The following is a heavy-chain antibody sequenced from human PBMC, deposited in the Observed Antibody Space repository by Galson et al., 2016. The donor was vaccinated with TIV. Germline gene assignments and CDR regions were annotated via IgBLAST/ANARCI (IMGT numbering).Heavy chain of an antibody. J-gene: IGHJ4*02. CDR3: AKNSEWLRWYYFDY. Sequence: SLRLSCAASGFSVSLNHMSWVRQAPGEGLEWVSLIYASDTTYYIDSVKGRFTISRDNSKNTLYLQMNSLIADDTAFYYCAKNSEWLRWYYFDYWGQGTLVTVSS. V-gene: IGHV3-53*01. CDR1: GFSVSLNH. D-gene: IGHD5-12*01. CDR2: IYASDTT.